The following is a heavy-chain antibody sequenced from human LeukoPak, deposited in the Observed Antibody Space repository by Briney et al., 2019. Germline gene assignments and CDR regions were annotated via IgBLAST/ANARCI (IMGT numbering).Heavy chain of an antibody. CDR2: INHSGST. CDR3: ARDSGWYQVGFDY. Sequence: SETLSLTCAVYGGSFSGYHWSWIRQPPGKGLEWIGEINHSGSTNYNPSLKSRVTISVDTSKNQFSLKLSSVTAADTAVYYCARDSGWYQVGFDYWGQGTLVTVSS. CDR1: GGSFSGYH. D-gene: IGHD6-19*01. V-gene: IGHV4-34*01. J-gene: IGHJ4*02.